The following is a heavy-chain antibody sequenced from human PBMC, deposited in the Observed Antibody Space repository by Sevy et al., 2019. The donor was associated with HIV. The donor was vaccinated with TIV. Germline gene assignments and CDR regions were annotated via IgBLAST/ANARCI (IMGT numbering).Heavy chain of an antibody. D-gene: IGHD6-13*01. CDR3: ARATPCVAASGMRRNALDI. J-gene: IGHJ3*02. CDR1: GGTFSSYA. Sequence: ASVKVSCKASGGTFSSYAISWVRQAPGQGLEWMGGIIPIFGTANYAQKFKRRVTITADKSTSTAYLELSSLTSEDPAIYDYARATPCVAASGMRRNALDIWGQGTMVTVSS. CDR2: IIPIFGTA. V-gene: IGHV1-69*06.